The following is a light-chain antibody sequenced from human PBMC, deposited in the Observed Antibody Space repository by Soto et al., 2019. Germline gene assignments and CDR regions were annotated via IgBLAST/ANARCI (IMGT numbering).Light chain of an antibody. V-gene: IGKV1-12*01. CDR3: QQTNSFPRR. CDR2: AAS. Sequence: QMTHAASSVSAAVGDRGTINCRASQDISNWLAWYQQKPGRAPKLLIYAASSLQSGVPSRFSGSGSGTDFTLTISYLQPEDCATCYCQQTNSFPRRFGEGTKVDIK. CDR1: QDISNW. J-gene: IGKJ1*01.